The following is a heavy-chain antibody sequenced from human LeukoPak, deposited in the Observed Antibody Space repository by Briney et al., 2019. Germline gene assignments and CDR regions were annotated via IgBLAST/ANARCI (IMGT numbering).Heavy chain of an antibody. J-gene: IGHJ4*02. D-gene: IGHD2-8*01. CDR2: VSNSGGST. V-gene: IGHV3-23*01. Sequence: GGSLRLSCAASGFNFNNYVMSWIRQAPGKGLEWVSVVSNSGGSTYYADSVKGRFTISRDNSKDTMYLQMNSLRAEGTAVYYCAKGYCVNDKCSNYDYWGQGTLVTVSS. CDR3: AKGYCVNDKCSNYDY. CDR1: GFNFNNYV.